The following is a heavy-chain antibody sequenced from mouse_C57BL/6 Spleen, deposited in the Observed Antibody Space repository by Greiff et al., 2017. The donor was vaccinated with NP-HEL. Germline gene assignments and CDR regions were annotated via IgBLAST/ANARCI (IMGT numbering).Heavy chain of an antibody. CDR2: INPNNGGT. Sequence: VQLQQSGPELVKPGASVKISCKASGYTFTDYYMNWVKQSHGKSLEWIGDINPNNGGTSYNQKFKGKATLTVDKSSSTAYMELRSLTSEDSAVYYCAREDSSGYDYFDYWGQGTTLTVSS. V-gene: IGHV1-26*01. J-gene: IGHJ2*01. CDR3: AREDSSGYDYFDY. CDR1: GYTFTDYY. D-gene: IGHD3-2*02.